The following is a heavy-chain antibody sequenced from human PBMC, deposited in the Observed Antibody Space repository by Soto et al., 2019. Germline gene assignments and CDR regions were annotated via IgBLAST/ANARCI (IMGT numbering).Heavy chain of an antibody. V-gene: IGHV4-34*01. CDR1: GGSFSGYY. Sequence: QVQLQQWGAGLLKPSETLSLTCAVYGGSFSGYYWSWIRQPPGKGLEWIGEINHSRSTNYNPSLKSRVTISVDTSKNQFSLKLSSVTAADTAVYYCARLNARGAAAGTDYWGQGTLVTVSS. CDR3: ARLNARGAAAGTDY. CDR2: INHSRST. D-gene: IGHD6-13*01. J-gene: IGHJ4*02.